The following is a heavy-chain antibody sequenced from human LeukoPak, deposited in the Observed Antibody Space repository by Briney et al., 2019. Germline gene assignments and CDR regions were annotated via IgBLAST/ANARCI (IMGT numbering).Heavy chain of an antibody. J-gene: IGHJ5*02. CDR2: IYYDGRNK. CDR3: AREGVVVVAATGWFDP. D-gene: IGHD2-15*01. Sequence: PGRFLTLTCAAYEFTFSSYAIHWVRQAPGKGLEWVAVIYYDGRNKYYADSVKGPFTTSRDNSKNTLYLQMNSLRADDTAVYYCAREGVVVVAATGWFDPWGQGTLVTVSS. CDR1: EFTFSSYA. V-gene: IGHV3-30*04.